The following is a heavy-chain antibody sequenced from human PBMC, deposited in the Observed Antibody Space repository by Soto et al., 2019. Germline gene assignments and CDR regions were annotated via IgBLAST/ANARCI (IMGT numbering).Heavy chain of an antibody. D-gene: IGHD2-15*01. CDR2: ISYDGRSE. V-gene: IGHV3-30*18. Sequence: VQLVESGGGLVQPGRSLRLSCAASGFTFSNFGMHWVRQAPGKRLEWVAGISYDGRSESYVDSVRGRFTLSRDNSKNTLSLQIISLRPEDTGVYYCAKDLDVVMVLSATRGLDVWGQGTTVTVSS. CDR3: AKDLDVVMVLSATRGLDV. CDR1: GFTFSNFG. J-gene: IGHJ6*02.